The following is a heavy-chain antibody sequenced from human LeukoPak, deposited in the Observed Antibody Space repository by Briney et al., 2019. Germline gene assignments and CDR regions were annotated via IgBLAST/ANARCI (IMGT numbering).Heavy chain of an antibody. CDR1: GFTFSSYA. V-gene: IGHV3-23*01. Sequence: PGGSLRLSCAASGFTFSSYAMSWVRQAPGKGLEWVSAISGSGGSTYYADSVKGRFTISRDNAKSTLYLQMNSLRAEDTAVYYCGRDIVIGSGTYLDWGQGTLVTVSS. CDR3: GRDIVIGSGTYLD. CDR2: ISGSGGST. J-gene: IGHJ4*02. D-gene: IGHD3-10*01.